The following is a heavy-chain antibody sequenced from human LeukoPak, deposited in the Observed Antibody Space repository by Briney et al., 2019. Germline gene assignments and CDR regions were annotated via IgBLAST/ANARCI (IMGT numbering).Heavy chain of an antibody. CDR3: ARVNAYCGGDCYSEFDY. V-gene: IGHV1-8*01. CDR2: MNPNSGNT. Sequence: AASVKVSCKASGYTFTSYDINWVRQATGQGLEWMGWMNPNSGNTGYAQKFQGRVTMTRNTSISTANMELSSLRSEDTAVYYCARVNAYCGGDCYSEFDYWGQGTLVTVSS. D-gene: IGHD2-21*02. CDR1: GYTFTSYD. J-gene: IGHJ4*02.